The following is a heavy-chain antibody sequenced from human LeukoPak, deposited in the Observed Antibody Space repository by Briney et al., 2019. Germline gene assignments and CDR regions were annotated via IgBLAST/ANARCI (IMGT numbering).Heavy chain of an antibody. J-gene: IGHJ4*02. Sequence: SETLSLTCAVYGGSFSDYYWSWIRQPPGKGLEWIGEINHSGSTNYNPSLKSRITISVDTSRNQISLKLSSVTAADTAVYYCASAAMSTTNFNCWGQGTLVTVSS. CDR2: INHSGST. V-gene: IGHV4-34*01. CDR3: ASAAMSTTNFNC. D-gene: IGHD5-24*01. CDR1: GGSFSDYY.